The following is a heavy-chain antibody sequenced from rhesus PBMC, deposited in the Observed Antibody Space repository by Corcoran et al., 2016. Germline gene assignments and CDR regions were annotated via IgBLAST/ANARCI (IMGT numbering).Heavy chain of an antibody. CDR1: GYTFTDYY. V-gene: IGHV1S2*01. CDR3: ARVGYDSGSSEYFEV. J-gene: IGHJ1*01. CDR2: INPYNGNT. Sequence: QVQLVQSGAEVKKPGYSVKVSCKASGYTFTDYYMPWVRPAPRQGLEWMGWINPYNGNTKDEQKFQGRVTMTRDTSTSTAYMELSSLRSEDTAVYYCARVGYDSGSSEYFEVWGQGALVTVSS. D-gene: IGHD3-28*01.